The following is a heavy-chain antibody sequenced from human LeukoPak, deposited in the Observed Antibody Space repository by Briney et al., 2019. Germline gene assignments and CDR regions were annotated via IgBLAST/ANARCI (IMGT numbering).Heavy chain of an antibody. V-gene: IGHV3-53*01. CDR1: GFTVSSNY. J-gene: IGHJ4*02. D-gene: IGHD3-9*01. CDR3: ARLGGGRLRYFDWSPHTGGYFDY. CDR2: IYSGGST. Sequence: GGSLRLSCAASGFTVSSNYMSWVRQAPGKGLEWVSVIYSGGSTYYADSVKGRFTISRDNSKNTLYLQMNSLRAEDTAVYYCARLGGGRLRYFDWSPHTGGYFDYWGQGTLVTVSS.